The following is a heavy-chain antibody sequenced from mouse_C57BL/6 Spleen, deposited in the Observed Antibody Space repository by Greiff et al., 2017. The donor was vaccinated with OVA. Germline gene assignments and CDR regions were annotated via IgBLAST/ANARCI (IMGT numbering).Heavy chain of an antibody. D-gene: IGHD2-4*01. J-gene: IGHJ1*03. CDR2: IDPETGGT. CDR3: TRGGDYDWYFDV. Sequence: QVQLKQSGAELVRPGASVTLSCKASGYTFTDYEMPWVKQTPVHGLEWIGAIDPETGGTAYNQKFKGKAILTADKSSSTAYMELRSLTSEDSAVYYCTRGGDYDWYFDVWGTGTTVTVSS. V-gene: IGHV1-15*01. CDR1: GYTFTDYE.